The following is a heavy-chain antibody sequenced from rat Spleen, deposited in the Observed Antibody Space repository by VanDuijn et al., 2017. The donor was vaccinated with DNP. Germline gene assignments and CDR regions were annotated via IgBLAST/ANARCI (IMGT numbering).Heavy chain of an antibody. Sequence: EVQLVESGGGLVQPGRSLKLSCAASGFTFSNYGMAWVRQAPTKGLEWVATIIYDGSGTYYRNSVKGRFTISRDNADHTLYLQMDSLRSEDTATYYCTTLNYYASLSEYFDYWGPGVMVTVSS. CDR1: GFTFSNYG. J-gene: IGHJ2*01. D-gene: IGHD1-12*01. CDR2: IIYDGSGT. CDR3: TTLNYYASLSEYFDY. V-gene: IGHV5-29*01.